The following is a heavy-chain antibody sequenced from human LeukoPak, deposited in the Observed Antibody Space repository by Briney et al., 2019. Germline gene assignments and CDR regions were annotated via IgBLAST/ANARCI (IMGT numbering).Heavy chain of an antibody. J-gene: IGHJ4*02. V-gene: IGHV3-30*02. CDR1: GFTFSSYG. D-gene: IGHD3-9*01. CDR2: IRYDGSNK. Sequence: GGSLRLSCAASGFTFSSYGMHWVRQAPGKGLEWVAFIRYDGSNKYYADSVKGRFTISRDNAKNSLYLQMNSLRAEDTAVYYCASQDILTGYFDYWGQGTLVTVSS. CDR3: ASQDILTGYFDY.